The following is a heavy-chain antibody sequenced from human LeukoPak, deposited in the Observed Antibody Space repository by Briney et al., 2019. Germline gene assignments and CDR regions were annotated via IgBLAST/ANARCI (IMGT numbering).Heavy chain of an antibody. Sequence: SETLSLTCAVYGGSFSGYYWSWIRQPPGKGLEWIGEINHSGSTNYNPSLKSRVTISVDTSKNQFSLKLSSVTAADTAVYYCAREGPRFGEQGTLYYYYYYMDVWGKGTTVTISS. J-gene: IGHJ6*03. CDR2: INHSGST. CDR3: AREGPRFGEQGTLYYYYYYMDV. D-gene: IGHD3-10*01. V-gene: IGHV4-34*01. CDR1: GGSFSGYY.